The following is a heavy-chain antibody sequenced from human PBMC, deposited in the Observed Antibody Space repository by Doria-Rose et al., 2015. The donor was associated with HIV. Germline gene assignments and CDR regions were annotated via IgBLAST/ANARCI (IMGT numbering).Heavy chain of an antibody. Sequence: QITLKESGPVLVKPTETLTLTCTVSGVSLSSPGMGVSWIRQPPGKALEWLANIFSDDEGSYTTSLESRLTISRGTSKSQVVLIMTDMDPVDTATYYCARIKSSRWYHKYYFDFWGQGTLVIVSA. D-gene: IGHD6-13*01. CDR1: GVSLSSPGMG. J-gene: IGHJ4*02. CDR2: IFSDDEG. V-gene: IGHV2-26*01. CDR3: ARIKSSRWYHKYYFDF.